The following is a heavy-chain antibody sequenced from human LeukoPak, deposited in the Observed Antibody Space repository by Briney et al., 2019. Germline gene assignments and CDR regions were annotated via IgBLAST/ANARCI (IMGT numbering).Heavy chain of an antibody. CDR1: GYTFTSYY. D-gene: IGHD6-13*01. CDR3: ARASGYSSSWYGGFDY. CDR2: INPSGGST. V-gene: IGHV1-46*01. J-gene: IGHJ4*02. Sequence: ASVKVSCKASGYTFTSYYMHWVRQAPGQGLEWMGIINPSGGSTSYAQKFQGRVTMTRDTSTSTVYMELSSLRSEDTAVYYCARASGYSSSWYGGFDYWGQGTLVTVSS.